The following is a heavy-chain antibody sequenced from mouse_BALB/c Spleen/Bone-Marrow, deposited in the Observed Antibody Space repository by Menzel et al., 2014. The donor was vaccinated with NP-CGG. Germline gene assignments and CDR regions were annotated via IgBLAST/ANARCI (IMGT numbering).Heavy chain of an antibody. CDR2: ISSGSSTI. Sequence: EVNVVESGGGLVQPGGSRKLSCAASGFTFSSFGMHWVRQAPGKGLEWVAYISSGSSTIYYADTVKGRFTISRDNPKNTLFLQMTSLRSEDTAMYYCARDFYDGYYRFAYWGQGTLVTVSA. CDR3: ARDFYDGYYRFAY. J-gene: IGHJ3*01. CDR1: GFTFSSFG. D-gene: IGHD2-3*01. V-gene: IGHV5-17*02.